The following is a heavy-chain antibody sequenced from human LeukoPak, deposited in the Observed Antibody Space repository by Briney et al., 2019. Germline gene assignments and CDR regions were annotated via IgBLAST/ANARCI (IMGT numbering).Heavy chain of an antibody. CDR1: GFTFSSYS. CDR3: ARADCSSTSCYTFPFDY. V-gene: IGHV3-21*01. J-gene: IGHJ4*02. CDR2: ISSSSSYI. Sequence: GGSLRLSCAASGFTFSSYSMNWVRQAPGKGLEWVSSISSSSSYIYYADSVKGRFTISRDNVKNSLYLQMNSLRAEDTAVYYCARADCSSTSCYTFPFDYWGQGTLVTVSS. D-gene: IGHD2-2*02.